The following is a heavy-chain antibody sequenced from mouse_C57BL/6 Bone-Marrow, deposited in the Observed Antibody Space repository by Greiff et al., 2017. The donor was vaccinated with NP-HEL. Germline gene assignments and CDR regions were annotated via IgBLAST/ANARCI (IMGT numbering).Heavy chain of an antibody. CDR3: ARYAYYGSSRY. Sequence: VQLQQPGAELVKPGASVKLSCKASGYTFTSYWMQWVKQRPGQGLEWIGEIDPSDSYTNYTQKFKGKATLTVDTSSSTAYMQLSSLTSEDSAVYYCARYAYYGSSRYWGQGTAITVSA. J-gene: IGHJ2*01. CDR2: IDPSDSYT. CDR1: GYTFTSYW. D-gene: IGHD1-1*01. V-gene: IGHV1-50*01.